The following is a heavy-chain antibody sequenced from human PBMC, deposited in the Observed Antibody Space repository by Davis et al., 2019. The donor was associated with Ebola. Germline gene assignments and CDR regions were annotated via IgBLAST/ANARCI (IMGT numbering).Heavy chain of an antibody. V-gene: IGHV3-23*01. CDR3: AKDKPGYYDFWSGYFNY. J-gene: IGHJ4*02. D-gene: IGHD3-3*01. Sequence: GESLKISCAASGFIFSSYGMHWVRQAPGKGLEWVSAISGSGGSTYYADSVKGRFTISRDNSKNTLYLQMNSLRAEDTAVYYCAKDKPGYYDFWSGYFNYWGQGTLVTVSS. CDR2: ISGSGGST. CDR1: GFIFSSYG.